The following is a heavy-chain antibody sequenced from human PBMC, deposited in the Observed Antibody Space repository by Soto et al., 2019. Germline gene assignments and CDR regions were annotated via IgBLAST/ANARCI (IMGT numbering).Heavy chain of an antibody. V-gene: IGHV4-59*01. CDR3: ARDRLNYDILTGYYPDAFDI. CDR2: IYYSGST. D-gene: IGHD3-9*01. CDR1: GGSISSYY. J-gene: IGHJ3*02. Sequence: SETLSLTCTVSGGSISSYYWSWIRQPPGKGLEWIGYIYYSGSTNYNPSLKSRVTISVDTSKNQFSLKLSSVTAADTAVYYCARDRLNYDILTGYYPDAFDIWGQGTMVTVS.